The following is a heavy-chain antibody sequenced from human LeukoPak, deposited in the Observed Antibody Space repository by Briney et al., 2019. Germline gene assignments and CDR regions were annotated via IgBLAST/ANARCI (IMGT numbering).Heavy chain of an antibody. J-gene: IGHJ4*02. Sequence: PSETLSLTCTVSGGSISSHYWSWIRQPPGKGLEWIGYIYYSGSTNYNPSLKSRVTISVDTSKNQFSLKLSSVTAADTAVYYCARESSLIAMAGAFDYWGQGTLVTVSS. V-gene: IGHV4-59*11. CDR1: GGSISSHY. D-gene: IGHD6-19*01. CDR2: IYYSGST. CDR3: ARESSLIAMAGAFDY.